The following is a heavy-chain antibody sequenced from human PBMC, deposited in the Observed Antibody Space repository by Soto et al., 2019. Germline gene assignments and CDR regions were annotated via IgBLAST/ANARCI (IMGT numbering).Heavy chain of an antibody. CDR2: VSYNGDIK. CDR3: TKDLGYTYTFEY. Sequence: QVQLVESGGGVVQPGGSLRLSCAASGFTFKNYGFHWVRQAPGKGLEWVAVVSYNGDIKFYADSVKGRFTISRDNYKDRVDLQMSSLRPEDTAVYYCTKDLGYTYTFEYWGQGTLVTVS. D-gene: IGHD5-18*01. V-gene: IGHV3-30*18. J-gene: IGHJ4*02. CDR1: GFTFKNYG.